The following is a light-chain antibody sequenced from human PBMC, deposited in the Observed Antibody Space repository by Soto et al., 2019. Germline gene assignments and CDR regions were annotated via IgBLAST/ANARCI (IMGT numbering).Light chain of an antibody. CDR2: DVS. CDR1: SSDVGGYNY. CDR3: RSYSCSSTHVV. J-gene: IGLJ2*01. Sequence: QSALTQPASVSGSPGQSITISCTGTSSDVGGYNYVSWYQQHPGKAPKLMIYDVSNRPSGVSNRFSGSKSGNTASLTISGLPADDDSHYYCRSYSCSSTHVVFGGGTKVTLL. V-gene: IGLV2-14*01.